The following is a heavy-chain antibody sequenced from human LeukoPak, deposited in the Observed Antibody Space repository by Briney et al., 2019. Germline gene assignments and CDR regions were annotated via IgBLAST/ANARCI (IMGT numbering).Heavy chain of an antibody. CDR1: GGYISRYY. V-gene: IGHV4-4*07. CDR2: IYSSGSS. Sequence: PSETLSLTCTVSGGYISRYYWSWIRQPAGKGLEWIGRIYSSGSSYYNPSLKSRVTMSVDTSKNQFFLQLSSVTAADTAVYYCARIWAVTALDWYFDLWGRGTLVTVSS. J-gene: IGHJ2*01. CDR3: ARIWAVTALDWYFDL. D-gene: IGHD2-21*02.